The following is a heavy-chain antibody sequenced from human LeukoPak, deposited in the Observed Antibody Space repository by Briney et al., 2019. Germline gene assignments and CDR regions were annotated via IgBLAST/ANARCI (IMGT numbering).Heavy chain of an antibody. D-gene: IGHD3-10*01. CDR2: IYXXXST. CDR3: ARDPPVVRGVHGDV. J-gene: IGHJ6*04. V-gene: IGHV4-4*07. CDR1: GGSISSYY. Sequence: SETLSLTCTVSGGSISSYYWXXIRQPAGXXXXXXGRIYXXXSTNYNPXXXXRVTMSVDTSKNQFSLKLSSVTAADTAVYYCARDPPVVRGVHGDVWGKGTTVTVSS.